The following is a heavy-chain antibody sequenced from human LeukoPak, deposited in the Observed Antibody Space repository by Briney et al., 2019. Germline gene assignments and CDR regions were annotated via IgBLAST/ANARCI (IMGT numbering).Heavy chain of an antibody. CDR3: AKRVPAASGGGFDY. CDR2: VNAVGST. J-gene: IGHJ4*02. D-gene: IGHD2-2*01. Sequence: SETLSLTCAVSGGSLSGYYWNWIRQPPGKGLEWIGYVNAVGSTKYNPSLSSRLTISVDKSKNQFSLKLNSVTAADSAVYFCAKRVPAASGGGFDYWGQGTLVAVSP. V-gene: IGHV4-4*08. CDR1: GGSLSGYY.